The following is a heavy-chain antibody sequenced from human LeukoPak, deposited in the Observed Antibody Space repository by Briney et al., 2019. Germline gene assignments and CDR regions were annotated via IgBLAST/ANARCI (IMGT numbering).Heavy chain of an antibody. CDR3: TRQSEGWEVRGEDWFDP. CDR1: GFSFSRYW. CDR2: INLDGREM. V-gene: IGHV3-7*01. D-gene: IGHD3-16*01. J-gene: IGHJ5*02. Sequence: GGSLRLSCAASGFSFSRYWMSWVRQAPGKGLEWVANINLDGREMYYVGSVKGRFTISRDNAKNSLFLQMNSLRAEDTAVYYCTRQSEGWEVRGEDWFDPWGQGTLVTVSS.